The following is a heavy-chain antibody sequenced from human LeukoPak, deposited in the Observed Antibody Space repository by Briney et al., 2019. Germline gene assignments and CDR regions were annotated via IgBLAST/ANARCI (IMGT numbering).Heavy chain of an antibody. V-gene: IGHV4-59*11. CDR2: IHYSATT. Sequence: SETLSPTCSISGGSINSHYWSWVRQPPGKGLEWIGYIHYSATTNLSLESRVSISVDTSKNQLSLKLRSVTAADTAVYYCARVGIAAWGAFDLWGQGTMVTVSS. CDR3: ARVGIAAWGAFDL. D-gene: IGHD6-13*01. CDR1: GGSINSHY. J-gene: IGHJ3*01.